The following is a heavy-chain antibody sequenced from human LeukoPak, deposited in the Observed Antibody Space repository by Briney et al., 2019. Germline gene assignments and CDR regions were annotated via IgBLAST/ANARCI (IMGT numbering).Heavy chain of an antibody. J-gene: IGHJ4*02. CDR2: INSDGSST. CDR3: VGRGGYCSSTSCYETEQYFDY. V-gene: IGHV3-74*01. CDR1: GFTFSTYW. Sequence: GGSLRLSCAASGFTFSTYWMQWVRQAPGKGLVWVSRINSDGSSTSYADSVKGRFTISRDNAKNTLYLQMNRLRAEDTAVYYCVGRGGYCSSTSCYETEQYFDYWGQGTLVTVSA. D-gene: IGHD2-2*01.